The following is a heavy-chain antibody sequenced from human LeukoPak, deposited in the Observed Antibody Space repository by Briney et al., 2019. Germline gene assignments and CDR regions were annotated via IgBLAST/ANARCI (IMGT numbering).Heavy chain of an antibody. J-gene: IGHJ4*02. CDR2: ISTSSGFT. CDR3: AKGSPPGD. CDR1: GFTFSDYY. V-gene: IGHV3-11*05. Sequence: GGSLRFSCAASGFTFSDYYMTWIGRAPGKGLECVAYISTSSGFTNYADSVMGRFTISRDNAKNSLYLQMNTLRAEDTAVYYCAKGSPPGDWGQGTLVTVSS. D-gene: IGHD3-16*01.